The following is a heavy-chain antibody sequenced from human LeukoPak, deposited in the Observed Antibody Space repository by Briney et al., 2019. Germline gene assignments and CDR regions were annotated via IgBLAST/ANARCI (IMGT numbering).Heavy chain of an antibody. CDR2: MNPNSGNT. D-gene: IGHD3-16*02. CDR1: GYTFTSYD. Sequence: GASVKVSCKASGYTFTSYDINWVRQATGQGLEWMGWMNPNSGNTGYAQKFQGRVTMTRNTSISTAYMELSSLRSEDTAVYYCETSLITFGGVIVNDYWGQGTLVTVSS. V-gene: IGHV1-8*01. CDR3: ETSLITFGGVIVNDY. J-gene: IGHJ4*02.